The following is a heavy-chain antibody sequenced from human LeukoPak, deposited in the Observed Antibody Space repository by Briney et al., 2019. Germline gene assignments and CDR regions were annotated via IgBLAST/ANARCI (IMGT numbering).Heavy chain of an antibody. CDR3: ARASEEDPYYYYYGMDV. CDR2: ISYDGSNK. J-gene: IGHJ6*02. CDR1: GFTFSSYA. V-gene: IGHV3-30-3*01. Sequence: GGSLRLSCAASGFTFSSYAMHWVRQAPGKGLEWVAVISYDGSNKYYADSVKGRFTISRVNSKNTLYLQMNSLRAEDTAVYYCARASEEDPYYYYYGMDVWGQGTTATVSS.